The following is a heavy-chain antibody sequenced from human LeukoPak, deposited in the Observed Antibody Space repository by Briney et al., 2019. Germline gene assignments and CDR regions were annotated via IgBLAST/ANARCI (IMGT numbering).Heavy chain of an antibody. CDR3: ARSRGDF. J-gene: IGHJ4*02. CDR2: VKRDGSAT. CDR1: GFIFTDYW. V-gene: IGHV3-7*01. Sequence: PGGSLRLSCAASGFIFTDYWMNWVRQAPGRGLEWLASVKRDGSATSYVDSVKGRFTISRDNAKNSLYLQMNSLRADDTALYYCARSRGDFWGQGTLVTVSS.